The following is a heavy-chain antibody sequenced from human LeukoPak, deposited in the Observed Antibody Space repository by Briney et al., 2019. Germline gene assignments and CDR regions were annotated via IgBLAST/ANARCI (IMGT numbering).Heavy chain of an antibody. CDR2: IYTSGST. Sequence: SETLSLTCTVSGGSISSYYWSWIRQPAGKGLEWIGHIYTSGSTNYNPSLMSRVTMSVDTSKNQLSLKLNSVTAADTAVYYCARGGGISLRYYYYGMDVWGQGTTVTVSS. V-gene: IGHV4-4*07. J-gene: IGHJ6*02. D-gene: IGHD3-16*01. CDR1: GGSISSYY. CDR3: ARGGGISLRYYYYGMDV.